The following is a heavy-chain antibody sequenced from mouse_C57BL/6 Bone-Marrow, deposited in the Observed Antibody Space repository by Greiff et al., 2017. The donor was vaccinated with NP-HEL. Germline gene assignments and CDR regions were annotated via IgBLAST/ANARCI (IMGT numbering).Heavy chain of an antibody. CDR2: ISYSGST. CDR1: GYSITSDY. CDR3: ARGNYYGSSDPLYYDAMDY. Sequence: EVKLMESGPGLAKPSQTLSLTCSVTGYSITSDYWNWIRKFPGNKLEYMGYISYSGSTYYNPSLKSRISITRDTSKNQYYLQVNSVTTEDTATYYCARGNYYGSSDPLYYDAMDYWGQGTSVTVSS. D-gene: IGHD1-1*01. V-gene: IGHV3-8*01. J-gene: IGHJ4*01.